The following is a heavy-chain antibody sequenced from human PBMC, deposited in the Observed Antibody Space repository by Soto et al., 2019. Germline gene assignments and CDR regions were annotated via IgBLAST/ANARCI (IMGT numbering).Heavy chain of an antibody. J-gene: IGHJ6*03. CDR1: GGSISSSSYY. V-gene: IGHV4-39*01. CDR3: ARHLSMAAAGTNYYYYYYMDV. D-gene: IGHD6-13*01. Sequence: QLQLQESGPGLVKPSETLSLTCTVSGGSISSSSYYWGWIRQPPGKGLEWVGSIYYSGSTYYNPSLKSRVTISVDTSKNQFSLKLSSVTAADTAVYYCARHLSMAAAGTNYYYYYYMDVWGKGTTVTVSS. CDR2: IYYSGST.